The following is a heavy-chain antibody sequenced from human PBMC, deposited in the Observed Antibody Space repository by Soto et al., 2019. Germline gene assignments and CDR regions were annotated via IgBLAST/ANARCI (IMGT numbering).Heavy chain of an antibody. CDR1: GLPFSSYG. J-gene: IGHJ4*02. V-gene: IGHV3-33*01. Sequence: GGSLRLSCAASGLPFSSYGMHWVRQAPGKGLEWVAVIWDDGSNKNYADSVKGRFTISRDNSKNTLYLQMNSLRAEDTAVYYCAREFWSGPFDYWGQGTLVTVSS. CDR2: IWDDGSNK. D-gene: IGHD3-3*01. CDR3: AREFWSGPFDY.